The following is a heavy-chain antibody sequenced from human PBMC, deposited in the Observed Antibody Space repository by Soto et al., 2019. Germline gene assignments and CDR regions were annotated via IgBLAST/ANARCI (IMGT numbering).Heavy chain of an antibody. V-gene: IGHV3-30-3*01. J-gene: IGHJ4*02. CDR1: GFTFATYA. D-gene: IGHD1-26*01. CDR2: MSFDGGNK. CDR3: ATVVGGEHY. Sequence: GGSLRLSCVASGFTFATYAMHWVRQAPGKGLEWMAVMSFDGGNKYYADSVKGRFTISRDNSKNTLCLQMNSLKSDDTAVYFCATVVGGEHYRGRGTLVTVSS.